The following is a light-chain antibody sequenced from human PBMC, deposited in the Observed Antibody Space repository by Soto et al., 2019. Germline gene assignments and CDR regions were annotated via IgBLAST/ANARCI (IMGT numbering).Light chain of an antibody. CDR2: DVS. V-gene: IGLV2-14*01. CDR3: SSYTSSSTLGYV. Sequence: QSVLTQPASVSGSPGQSITISCTGTSSDGGGYNYVSWYQQHPGKAPKLMIYDVSNRPSGVSNRFSGSKSGNTASLTISGLQAEDEADYYCSSYTSSSTLGYVFGTGTKVTVL. CDR1: SSDGGGYNY. J-gene: IGLJ1*01.